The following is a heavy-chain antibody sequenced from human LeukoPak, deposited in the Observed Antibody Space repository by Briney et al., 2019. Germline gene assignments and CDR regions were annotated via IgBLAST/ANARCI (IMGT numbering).Heavy chain of an antibody. V-gene: IGHV3-11*06. CDR2: ISSSSSYT. CDR1: GFTFSDYY. J-gene: IGHJ4*02. CDR3: AREFSHYYGSGSYRYHFDY. D-gene: IGHD3-10*01. Sequence: GGSLRLSSAASGFTFSDYYMSWIRQAPGKGLEWVSYISSSSSYTNYADSVKGRFTISRDNAKNSLYLQMNSLRAEDTAVYYCAREFSHYYGSGSYRYHFDYWGQGTLVTVSS.